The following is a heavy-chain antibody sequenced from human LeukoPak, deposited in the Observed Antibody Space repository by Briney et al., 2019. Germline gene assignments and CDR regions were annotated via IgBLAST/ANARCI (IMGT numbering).Heavy chain of an antibody. CDR2: IIPIFGTA. J-gene: IGHJ6*03. Sequence: SVRVSCKASGGTFSSYAISWVRQAPGQGLEWMGGIIPIFGTANYAQKFQGRVTITADESTSTAYMELSSLRSEDTAVYYCARATRPYSRYYYYYMDVWGKGTTVTVSS. D-gene: IGHD2-21*01. CDR1: GGTFSSYA. V-gene: IGHV1-69*01. CDR3: ARATRPYSRYYYYYMDV.